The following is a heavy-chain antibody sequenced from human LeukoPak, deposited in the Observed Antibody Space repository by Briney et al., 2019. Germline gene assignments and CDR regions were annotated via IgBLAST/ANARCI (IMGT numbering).Heavy chain of an antibody. V-gene: IGHV4-39*01. Sequence: PSETLSLTCTVSGGSISSSSYYWGWIRQPPGKGLEWIGSIYYSGSTYYNPSLKSRVTISVDTSKNQFSLKLSSVTAADTAVYYCVTLNSGRYSEIDYSGQGTLVTVSS. CDR2: IYYSGST. CDR1: GGSISSSSYY. D-gene: IGHD1-26*01. J-gene: IGHJ4*02. CDR3: VTLNSGRYSEIDY.